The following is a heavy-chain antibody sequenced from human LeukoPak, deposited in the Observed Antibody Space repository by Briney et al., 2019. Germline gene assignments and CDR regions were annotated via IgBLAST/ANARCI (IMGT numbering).Heavy chain of an antibody. CDR1: GFTFSSYS. CDR3: ARGSSGRYGSGRRWDYDY. Sequence: GGSLRLSCAASGFTFSSYSMNWVRQAPGKGLEWVSSISSSSSYIYYADSVKGRFTISRDNAKNSLYLQMNSLRAEDTAVYYCARGSSGRYGSGRRWDYDYWGQGTLVTVSS. J-gene: IGHJ4*02. D-gene: IGHD3-10*01. V-gene: IGHV3-21*01. CDR2: ISSSSSYI.